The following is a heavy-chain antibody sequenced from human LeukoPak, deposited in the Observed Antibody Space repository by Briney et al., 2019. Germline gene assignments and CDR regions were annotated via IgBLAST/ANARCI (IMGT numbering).Heavy chain of an antibody. D-gene: IGHD1-26*01. CDR1: GGSISSYY. CDR3: ARVSSWATTPDAFDI. CDR2: IYTSGST. V-gene: IGHV4-4*07. Sequence: SETLSLTCTVSGGSISSYYWSWIRQPAGKGLEWIGRIYTSGSTNYNPSLKSRVTMSVDTSKNQFSLKLSSVTAADTAVYYCARVSSWATTPDAFDIWGQGTMVTVSS. J-gene: IGHJ3*02.